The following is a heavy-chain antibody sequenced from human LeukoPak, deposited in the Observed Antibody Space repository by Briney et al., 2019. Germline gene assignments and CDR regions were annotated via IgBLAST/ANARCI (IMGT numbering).Heavy chain of an antibody. CDR2: ISGSGGST. V-gene: IGHV3-23*01. CDR1: GFTFSSYA. Sequence: GGSLRLSCAASGFTFSSYAMSWVRQAPGKGLEWVSAISGSGGSTYYADPVKGRFTISRDNSKNTLYLQMNSLRAEDTAVYYCAKAAGYSSGWYDLNYNDYWGQGTLVTVSS. J-gene: IGHJ4*02. CDR3: AKAAGYSSGWYDLNYNDY. D-gene: IGHD6-19*01.